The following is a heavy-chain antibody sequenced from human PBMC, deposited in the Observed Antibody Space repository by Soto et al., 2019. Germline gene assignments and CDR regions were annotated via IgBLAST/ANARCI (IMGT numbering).Heavy chain of an antibody. J-gene: IGHJ6*02. D-gene: IGHD3-9*01. CDR1: GFTFSSYG. V-gene: IGHV3-30*03. CDR2: ISYDGSNK. Sequence: GGSLRLSCAASGFTFSSYGMHWVRQAPGKGLEWVAVISYDGSNKYYADSVKGRFTISRDNSKNTLYLQMNSLRAEDTAVYYCASPVLRYFDWLLYWDYYYYGMDVWGQGTTVTVSS. CDR3: ASPVLRYFDWLLYWDYYYYGMDV.